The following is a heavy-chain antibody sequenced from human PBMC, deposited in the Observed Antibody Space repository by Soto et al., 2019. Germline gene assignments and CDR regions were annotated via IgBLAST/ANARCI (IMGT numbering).Heavy chain of an antibody. CDR3: ANIGLTTGSPLQ. D-gene: IGHD1-1*01. V-gene: IGHV3-23*01. CDR2: ISGGGTGT. Sequence: VGSLRLSCAASGFTFTSYAMTWVRQAPGKGLEWVSRISGGGTGTYYADSVKGRFTISRDNSKNTLFLQMNNLRADDAAIYYCANIGLTTGSPLQWGQGTLVTVSS. CDR1: GFTFTSYA. J-gene: IGHJ4*02.